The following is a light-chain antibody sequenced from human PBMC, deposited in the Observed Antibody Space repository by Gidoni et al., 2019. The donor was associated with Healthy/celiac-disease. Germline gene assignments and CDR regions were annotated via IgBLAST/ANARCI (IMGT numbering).Light chain of an antibody. Sequence: DIQMTQSPSTLSASVGDRVTITCRASQSISSWLAWYQQKPGKAPKLLIYDASSLESWVPSRFSGSGSGTEFTLTISSLQPDDFASYYCQQYKSYSRLTFGGVNKVEIK. CDR2: DAS. CDR1: QSISSW. J-gene: IGKJ4*01. CDR3: QQYKSYSRLT. V-gene: IGKV1-5*01.